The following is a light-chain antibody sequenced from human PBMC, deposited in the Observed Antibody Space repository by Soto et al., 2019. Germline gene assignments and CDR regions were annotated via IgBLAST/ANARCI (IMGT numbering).Light chain of an antibody. CDR2: AAS. CDR1: QSIRSN. V-gene: IGKV3-15*01. Sequence: VITRSAATRAGSAGETARLSCKASQSIRSNLAWYRHKPGQAPSLLIYAASTRATGIPARFSGSGSGTEFTPTNSSLQSEHFALYYCQQYAKWRFTFGEGTRLEIK. J-gene: IGKJ5*01. CDR3: QQYAKWRFT.